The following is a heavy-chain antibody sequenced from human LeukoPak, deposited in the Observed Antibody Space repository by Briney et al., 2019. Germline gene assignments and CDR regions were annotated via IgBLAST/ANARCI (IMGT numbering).Heavy chain of an antibody. J-gene: IGHJ4*02. D-gene: IGHD5-18*01. Sequence: SETLSLTCTISGGSMTTHHWNWIRQTPGKGLEWIGYVFDSGRTKENPSLKSRVTLSADTSKNQLSLRLSSVTAADTAVYYCTTIKRGNIFGYFDFWGQGILVTVSS. CDR2: VFDSGRT. CDR3: TTIKRGNIFGYFDF. V-gene: IGHV4-59*11. CDR1: GGSMTTHH.